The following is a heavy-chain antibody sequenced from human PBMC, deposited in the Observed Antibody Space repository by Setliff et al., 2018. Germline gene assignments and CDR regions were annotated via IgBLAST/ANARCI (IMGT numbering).Heavy chain of an antibody. V-gene: IGHV4-30-4*08. Sequence: PSETLSLTFTVSGDSISSGDYFWSWIRQPPGKGLEWIAYIYHSGSAYYNPSLKSRVTMSVDTSKNQLSLHLTSVTAADTAVYYCAREVGTSTSSDAFGVWGQGMMVTVSS. CDR3: AREVGTSTSSDAFGV. J-gene: IGHJ3*01. CDR2: IYHSGSA. CDR1: GDSISSGDYF. D-gene: IGHD1-26*01.